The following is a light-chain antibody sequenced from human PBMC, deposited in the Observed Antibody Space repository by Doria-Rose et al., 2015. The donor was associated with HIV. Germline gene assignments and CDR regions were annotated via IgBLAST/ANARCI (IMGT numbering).Light chain of an antibody. Sequence: TQSPGTLSLSPGERVTLSCRASQSFSSTYLAWYQQKPGQAPSLLIHDGSTRATGIPDRFSASGSGTDFTLTINRLEPEDFALYYCHQYGTSWTFGQGTKVEI. CDR2: DGS. CDR1: QSFSSTY. CDR3: HQYGTSWT. V-gene: IGKV3-20*01. J-gene: IGKJ1*01.